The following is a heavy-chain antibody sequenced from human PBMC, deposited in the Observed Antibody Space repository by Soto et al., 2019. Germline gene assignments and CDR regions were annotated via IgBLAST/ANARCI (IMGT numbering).Heavy chain of an antibody. CDR3: ARGLDLVVVVAANFDY. Sequence: HPGGSLRLSCAASGFTFSSYAVHWVRQAPGKGLEWVAVISYDGSNKYYADSVKGRFTISRDNSKNTLYLQMNSLRAEDTAVYYCARGLDLVVVVAANFDYWGQGTLVTVSS. D-gene: IGHD2-15*01. V-gene: IGHV3-30-3*01. CDR2: ISYDGSNK. J-gene: IGHJ4*02. CDR1: GFTFSSYA.